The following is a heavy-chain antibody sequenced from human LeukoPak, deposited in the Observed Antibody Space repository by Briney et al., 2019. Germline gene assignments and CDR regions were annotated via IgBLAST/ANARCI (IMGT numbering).Heavy chain of an antibody. CDR2: ISGSGGST. Sequence: GSLRLSCAASGFTFSDYAMNWVRQAPGKGLEWVSTISGSGGSTYYAGSVKGRFTISRDNSKNTLYLQVNSLRAEDTAVYYCAKGGKWDVTPFDYWGQGTLVTVSS. D-gene: IGHD1-26*01. CDR1: GFTFSDYA. V-gene: IGHV3-23*01. CDR3: AKGGKWDVTPFDY. J-gene: IGHJ4*02.